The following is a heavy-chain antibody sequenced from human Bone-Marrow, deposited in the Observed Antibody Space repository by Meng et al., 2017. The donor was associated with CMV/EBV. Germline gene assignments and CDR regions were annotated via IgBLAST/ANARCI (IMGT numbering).Heavy chain of an antibody. J-gene: IGHJ4*02. Sequence: ASVKVSCKASGYTFTAHYFHWVRQAPGQGLEWMGWIHPHRGDTNYVQQFQGRLTFTRDTYINTGYMELTRLTSDDTAVYYCSRDDSWGPDYWGQGTLITVSS. V-gene: IGHV1-2*02. D-gene: IGHD6-13*01. CDR1: GYTFTAHY. CDR3: SRDDSWGPDY. CDR2: IHPHRGDT.